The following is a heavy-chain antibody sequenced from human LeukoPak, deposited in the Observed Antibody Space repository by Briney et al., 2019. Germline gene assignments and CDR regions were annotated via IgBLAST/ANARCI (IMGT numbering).Heavy chain of an antibody. D-gene: IGHD3-3*01. J-gene: IGHJ6*02. Sequence: GGSLTLSCAASGFTFSSYAMSWVRQAPGKGLEWVSAISGSGGSTYYADSVKGRFTISRDNSKNTLYLQMNSLRAEDTAVYYCAKGDFWSGYPLYGMDVWGQGTTVTVSS. CDR2: ISGSGGST. V-gene: IGHV3-23*01. CDR3: AKGDFWSGYPLYGMDV. CDR1: GFTFSSYA.